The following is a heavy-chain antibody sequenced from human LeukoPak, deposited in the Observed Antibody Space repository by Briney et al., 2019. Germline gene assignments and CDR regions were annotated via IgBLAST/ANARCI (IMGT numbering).Heavy chain of an antibody. Sequence: GGSLRLSCAASGYTFSDSAKAWVRQAPGKGLEWVSAITDAVGSTHYADSVKGRFTISSDNSKNTVYLQMNSLRPEDMAVYYCAKEIFSGLLYIDYWGQGTLVTVSS. CDR1: GYTFSDSA. J-gene: IGHJ4*02. CDR3: AKEIFSGLLYIDY. D-gene: IGHD5-12*01. CDR2: ITDAVGST. V-gene: IGHV3-23*01.